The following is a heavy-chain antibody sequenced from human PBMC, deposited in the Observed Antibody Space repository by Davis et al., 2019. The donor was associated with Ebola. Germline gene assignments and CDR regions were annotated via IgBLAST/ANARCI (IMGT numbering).Heavy chain of an antibody. Sequence: GESLKISCTASGFTFISYEMNWVRQAPGKGLEWVSYISGGGSSTSYADPVKGRFTISRDNAKNSVFLEMDSLGVEDTGVYYCARDVDSSPPSLTGYQAPDVFDVWGQGTTVTVSS. CDR2: ISGGGSST. D-gene: IGHD3-9*01. CDR1: GFTFISYE. CDR3: ARDVDSSPPSLTGYQAPDVFDV. J-gene: IGHJ3*01. V-gene: IGHV3-48*03.